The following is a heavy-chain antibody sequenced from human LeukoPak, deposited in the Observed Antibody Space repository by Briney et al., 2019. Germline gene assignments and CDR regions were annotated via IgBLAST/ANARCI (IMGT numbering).Heavy chain of an antibody. CDR3: AKRLSMVRGALTSPFDY. CDR1: GFTFSSYS. V-gene: IGHV3-23*01. Sequence: GGSLRLSCAASGFTFSSYSMNWVRQAPGKGLEWVSGISGSGGSTYYADSVKGRFTISRDNSKSTLYLRMNSLRAEDTAVYYCAKRLSMVRGALTSPFDYWGQGTLVTVSS. D-gene: IGHD3-10*01. J-gene: IGHJ4*02. CDR2: ISGSGGST.